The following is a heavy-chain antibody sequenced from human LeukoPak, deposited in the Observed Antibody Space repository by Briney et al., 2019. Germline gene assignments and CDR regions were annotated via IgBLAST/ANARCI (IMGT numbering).Heavy chain of an antibody. CDR2: INHGGST. V-gene: IGHV4-34*01. D-gene: IGHD3-9*01. CDR1: GGSFSGHD. J-gene: IGHJ4*02. CDR3: ARHPLRYFDWLSKGFDY. Sequence: SETLSLTCAVYGGSFSGHDWTWIRQSPEKGLEWMGAINHGGSTNYNPSLKTRVTISLDTSKNQFSLKLSSVTAADTAVYYCARHPLRYFDWLSKGFDYWGQGTLVTVSS.